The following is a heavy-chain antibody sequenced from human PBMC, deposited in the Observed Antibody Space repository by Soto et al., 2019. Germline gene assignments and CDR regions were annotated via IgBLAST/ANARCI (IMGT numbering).Heavy chain of an antibody. V-gene: IGHV3-74*01. CDR3: VRGYGSSSVYFDY. CDR2: ITNDGRST. D-gene: IGHD6-13*01. J-gene: IGHJ4*02. Sequence: GGSLRLSCAASGVTFSNYWMHWVRQVPGKGLVWVSRITNDGRSTSHADSVKGRFTMSRDNAKNTLYLQMNSLRAEDTAIYYCVRGYGSSSVYFDYWGQGTLVTVSS. CDR1: GVTFSNYW.